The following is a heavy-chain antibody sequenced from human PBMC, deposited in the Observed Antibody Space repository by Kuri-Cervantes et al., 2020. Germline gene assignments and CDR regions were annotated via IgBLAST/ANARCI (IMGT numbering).Heavy chain of an antibody. V-gene: IGHV3-9*01. CDR3: AKSVVVTAIYGMDV. J-gene: IGHJ6*02. CDR2: ISWNSGSI. Sequence: SLKISCAASGFTFDDYAMHWVRQAPGKGLEWVSGISWNSGSIGYADSVKGRFTISRDNSKNTLYLQMNSLRAEDTAVYYCAKSVVVTAIYGMDVWGQGTTVTVSS. CDR1: GFTFDDYA. D-gene: IGHD2-21*02.